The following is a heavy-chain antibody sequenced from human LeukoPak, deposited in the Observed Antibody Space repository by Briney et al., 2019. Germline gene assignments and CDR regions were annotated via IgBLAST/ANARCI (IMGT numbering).Heavy chain of an antibody. CDR3: ARGQKMTTVTNFDY. CDR2: ISAYNGNT. Sequence: ASVKVSCKVSGYTLTELSMHWVRQAPGKGLEWMGWISAYNGNTNYAQKLQGRVTMTTDTSTSTAYMELRSLRSDDTAVYYCARGQKMTTVTNFDYWGQGTLVTVSS. CDR1: GYTLTELS. J-gene: IGHJ4*02. V-gene: IGHV1-18*01. D-gene: IGHD4-17*01.